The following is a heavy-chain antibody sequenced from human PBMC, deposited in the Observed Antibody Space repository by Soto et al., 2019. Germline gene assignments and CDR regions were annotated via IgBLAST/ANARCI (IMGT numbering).Heavy chain of an antibody. V-gene: IGHV3-23*01. J-gene: IGHJ4*02. CDR3: AKDMRRVVVITKPFDY. CDR1: GFTFSSYA. D-gene: IGHD3-22*01. Sequence: GGSLRLSCAASGFTFSSYAMSWVRQAPGKGLEWVSAISGSGGSTYYADSVKGRFTISRDNSKNTLYLQMNSLRAEDTAVYYCAKDMRRVVVITKPFDYWGQGTLVTVSS. CDR2: ISGSGGST.